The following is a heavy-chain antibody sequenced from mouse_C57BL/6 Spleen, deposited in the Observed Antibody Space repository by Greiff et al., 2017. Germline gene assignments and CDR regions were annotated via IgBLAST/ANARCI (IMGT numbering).Heavy chain of an antibody. CDR3: ARGGQLRPNAMDY. J-gene: IGHJ4*01. CDR2: IYPRSGNT. D-gene: IGHD3-2*02. Sequence: QVHVKQSGAELARPGASVKLSCKASGYTFTSYGISWVKQRTGQGLEWIGEIYPRSGNTYYNEKFRGKATLTADKSSSTAYMELRSLTSEDSAVYFCARGGQLRPNAMDYWGQGTSVTVSS. V-gene: IGHV1-81*01. CDR1: GYTFTSYG.